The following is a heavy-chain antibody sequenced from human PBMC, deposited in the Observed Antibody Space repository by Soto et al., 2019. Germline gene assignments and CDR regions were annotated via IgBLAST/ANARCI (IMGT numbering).Heavy chain of an antibody. Sequence: GGSLRLSCAASGFTFSSYAMSWVRQATGKGLEWVSAISGSGGSTYYADSVKGRFTISRDNSKNTLYLQMNSLRAEDTAVYYCAKGGKVPDYYYYYMDVWGKGTTVTVSS. CDR3: AKGGKVPDYYYYYMDV. V-gene: IGHV3-23*01. D-gene: IGHD1-1*01. CDR1: GFTFSSYA. CDR2: ISGSGGST. J-gene: IGHJ6*03.